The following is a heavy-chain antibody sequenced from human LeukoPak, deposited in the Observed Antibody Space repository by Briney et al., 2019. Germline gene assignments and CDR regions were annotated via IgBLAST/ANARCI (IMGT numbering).Heavy chain of an antibody. D-gene: IGHD5-12*01. V-gene: IGHV1-69*02. J-gene: IGHJ3*02. Sequence: ASVKVSCKASGGTFSSYTISWVRQAPGQGLEWMGRIIPILGIANYAQKFQGRVTITADKSTSTAYMELSSLRSEDTAVYYCAGGYSGYDSAVNAFDIWGQGTMVTVSS. CDR3: AGGYSGYDSAVNAFDI. CDR1: GGTFSSYT. CDR2: IIPILGIA.